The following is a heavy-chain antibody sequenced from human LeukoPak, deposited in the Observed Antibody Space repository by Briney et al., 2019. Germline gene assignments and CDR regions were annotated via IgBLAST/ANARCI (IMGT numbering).Heavy chain of an antibody. CDR1: GVSISNYY. CDR3: ARGARAGYNLEPFDY. Sequence: PSETLSLTCTVSGVSISNYYWNWLRQPPGKGLEWIGYIYYSGSTKYNPSLKSRVTISVDTSKNQFSLKLSSVTAADTAVYYCARGARAGYNLEPFDYWGQGTLVTVSS. V-gene: IGHV4-59*08. J-gene: IGHJ4*02. CDR2: IYYSGST. D-gene: IGHD5-24*01.